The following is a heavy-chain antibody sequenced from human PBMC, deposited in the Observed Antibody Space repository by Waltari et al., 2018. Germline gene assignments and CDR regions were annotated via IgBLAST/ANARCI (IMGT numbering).Heavy chain of an antibody. D-gene: IGHD6-19*01. CDR2: INAGNGNT. V-gene: IGHV1-3*01. Sequence: QVQLVQSGAEVKKPGASVKVSCKASGYTFTSYAMHWVRQAPGQRLEWMGWINAGNGNTKYSQKFQGRVTITRDTSASTAYMELSSLRSEDTAVYYCAREGAVAPDYFDYWGQGTLVTVSS. J-gene: IGHJ4*02. CDR1: GYTFTSYA. CDR3: AREGAVAPDYFDY.